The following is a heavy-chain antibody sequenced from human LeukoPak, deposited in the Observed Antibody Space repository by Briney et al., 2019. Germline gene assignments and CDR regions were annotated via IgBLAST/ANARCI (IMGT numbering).Heavy chain of an antibody. CDR1: GFTFSDYA. D-gene: IGHD1-7*01. CDR2: ISKDGSDK. J-gene: IGHJ4*02. Sequence: GGSLRLSSAASGFTFSDYAMHWVRQAPGKGLEWVAVISKDGSDKYYPGSVRGRFTISRDNSKNTIYLQMDSLRAEDTAIYYCARDYWWNYDYWGQGTLVIVSS. CDR3: ARDYWWNYDY. V-gene: IGHV3-30-3*01.